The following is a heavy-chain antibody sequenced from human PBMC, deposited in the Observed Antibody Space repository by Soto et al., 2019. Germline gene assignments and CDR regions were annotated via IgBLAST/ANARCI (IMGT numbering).Heavy chain of an antibody. Sequence: EVQLLESGGDLVQPGGSLRLSCVASGFSFSNYAMSWVRQVPGKGLEWVSVISGRDDSTYYADSVKGRFTISRDNSKNTLYLQMNSLRAEDTAIYYCARDRERDALYEDYWGQGTLVTVSS. V-gene: IGHV3-23*01. CDR2: ISGRDDST. J-gene: IGHJ4*02. CDR1: GFSFSNYA. D-gene: IGHD2-8*01. CDR3: ARDRERDALYEDY.